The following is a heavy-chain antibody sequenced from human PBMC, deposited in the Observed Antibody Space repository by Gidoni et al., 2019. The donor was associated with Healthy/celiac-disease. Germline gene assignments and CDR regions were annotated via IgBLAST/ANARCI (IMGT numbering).Heavy chain of an antibody. D-gene: IGHD1-1*01. Sequence: QLQLQESGPGLVKPSATLSLTCTVSGGSISSSSYYWGWIRQPPGKGLEWIGSTYYSGSTYYNPSLKSRVTISVDTSKNQFSLKLSSVTAADTAVYYCARQERDYYYYGMDVWGQGTTVTVSS. J-gene: IGHJ6*02. CDR3: ARQERDYYYYGMDV. CDR2: TYYSGST. V-gene: IGHV4-39*01. CDR1: GGSISSSSYY.